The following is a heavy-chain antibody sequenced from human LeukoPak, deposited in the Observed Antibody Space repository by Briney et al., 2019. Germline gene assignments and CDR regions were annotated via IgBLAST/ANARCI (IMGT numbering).Heavy chain of an antibody. CDR1: GGSISSYY. CDR3: ARDTGYGSRSYSDNYYFDY. Sequence: SETLSLTCTVSGGSISSYYWSWIRQPAGKGLEWIGRIYTSGSTNYNPSLKSRVTISVDTSKNQFSLKLSSVTAADTAVYYCARDTGYGSRSYSDNYYFDYWGQGTLVTVSS. CDR2: IYTSGST. V-gene: IGHV4-4*07. J-gene: IGHJ4*02. D-gene: IGHD3-10*01.